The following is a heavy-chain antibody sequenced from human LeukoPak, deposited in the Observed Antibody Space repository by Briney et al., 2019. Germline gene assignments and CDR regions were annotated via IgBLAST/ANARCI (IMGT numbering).Heavy chain of an antibody. CDR3: ARDRFSFGRENYYDSSGLDY. J-gene: IGHJ4*02. D-gene: IGHD3-22*01. CDR2: ISAYNGNT. CDR1: GYTFTSYG. V-gene: IGHV1-18*01. Sequence: GASVKVSCKASGYTFTSYGISWVRQAPGQGLEWMGWISAYNGNTNYAQKLQGRVTMTTDTSTSTAYMELRSLRSDDTAVYYCARDRFSFGRENYYDSSGLDYWGQGTLVTVSS.